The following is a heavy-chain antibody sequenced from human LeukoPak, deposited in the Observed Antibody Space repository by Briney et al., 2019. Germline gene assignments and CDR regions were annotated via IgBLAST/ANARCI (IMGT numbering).Heavy chain of an antibody. CDR3: AREGDSGSYRGGFDY. Sequence: GGSLRLSCAASGFTVSSNYMSWVRQAPGKGLEWVSVIYSGGSTYYADSVKGRFTISRDNFKNTLYLQMNSLRAEDTAVYYCAREGDSGSYRGGFDYWGQGTLVTVSS. D-gene: IGHD1-26*01. V-gene: IGHV3-66*02. J-gene: IGHJ4*02. CDR1: GFTVSSNY. CDR2: IYSGGST.